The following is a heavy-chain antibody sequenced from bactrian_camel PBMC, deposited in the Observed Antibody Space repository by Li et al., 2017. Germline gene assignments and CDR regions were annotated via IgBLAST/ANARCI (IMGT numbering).Heavy chain of an antibody. D-gene: IGHD6*01. J-gene: IGHJ4*01. V-gene: IGHV3S40*01. CDR2: IGARGYGE. CDR3: TKRISVYGGNWRQNY. CDR1: GFTFSNYD. Sequence: VQLVESGGGLVHVGGSLRISCAGPGFTFSNYDMHWVRQAPGKGLEWVSCIGARGYGEYYADSVKGRFTVSRDNAKNTLYLQLNSLKTEDTAMYYCTKRISVYGGNWRQNYWGQGTQVTVS.